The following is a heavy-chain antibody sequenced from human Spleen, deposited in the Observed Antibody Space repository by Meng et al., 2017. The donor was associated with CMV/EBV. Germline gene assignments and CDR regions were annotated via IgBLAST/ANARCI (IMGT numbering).Heavy chain of an antibody. Sequence: GGSLRLSRAASGFMFSNYAMTWVRQASGKGLEWVSAISGSGDNTYYADSVKGRFTISRDNSKNTLYLQMNSLRAEDTAVYYCAKTRRDYYDSSGYWGQGTLVTVSS. D-gene: IGHD3-22*01. CDR2: ISGSGDNT. CDR1: GFMFSNYA. J-gene: IGHJ4*02. V-gene: IGHV3-23*01. CDR3: AKTRRDYYDSSGY.